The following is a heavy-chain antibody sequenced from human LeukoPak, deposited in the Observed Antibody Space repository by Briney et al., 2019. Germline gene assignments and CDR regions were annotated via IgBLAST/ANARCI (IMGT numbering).Heavy chain of an antibody. CDR1: GFTFTSYY. CDR3: AREGLRYFDWFSGLDY. V-gene: IGHV1-46*01. D-gene: IGHD3-9*01. Sequence: ASVKVSCKASGFTFTSYYMHWVRQAPGQGLEWMGIINPSSGSTTYAQKFQGRVTMTRDTSTSTIYMEVSSLRSEDTAVYYCAREGLRYFDWFSGLDYWGQGTLVTVSS. J-gene: IGHJ4*02. CDR2: INPSSGST.